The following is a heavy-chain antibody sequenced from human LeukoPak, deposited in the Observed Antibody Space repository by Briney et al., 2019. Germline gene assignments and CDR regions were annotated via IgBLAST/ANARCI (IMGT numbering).Heavy chain of an antibody. CDR2: INHSGST. CDR1: GGSFSGYY. V-gene: IGHV4-34*01. J-gene: IGHJ5*02. D-gene: IGHD4-17*01. Sequence: SETLSLTCAVYGGSFSGYYWSWIRQPPGKGLEWIGEINHSGSTNYNPSLKSRVTISVDTSKNQFSLKLSSVTAADTAVYYCARDRDYGDHEGARRNWFDPWGQGTLVTVSS. CDR3: ARDRDYGDHEGARRNWFDP.